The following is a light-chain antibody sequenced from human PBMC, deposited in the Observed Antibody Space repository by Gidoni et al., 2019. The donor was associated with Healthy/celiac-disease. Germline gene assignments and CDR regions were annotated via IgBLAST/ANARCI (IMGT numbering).Light chain of an antibody. CDR3: QQYGSSPPRIT. CDR1: QSVSCSY. CDR2: GAS. Sequence: ELVLPPSPGTLSLSPGERATLSCRASQSVSCSYLAWYQQKPGQAPRLLIYGASSRATGIPDRFSGGGSGTDFTLTISRLEPEDFAVYYCQQYGSSPPRITFGQGTRLEIK. J-gene: IGKJ5*01. V-gene: IGKV3-20*01.